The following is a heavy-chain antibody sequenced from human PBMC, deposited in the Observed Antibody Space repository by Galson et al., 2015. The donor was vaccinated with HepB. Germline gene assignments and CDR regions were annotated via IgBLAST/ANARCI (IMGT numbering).Heavy chain of an antibody. CDR1: GYTFTNYA. V-gene: IGHV7-4-1*02. CDR2: INTNTGNT. Sequence: SVKVSCKASGYTFTNYAMNWVRQAPGKGLEWMGWINTNTGNTTYAQGFTGRFVFSLDTSVSTTYLQISSLKAEDTAVYYCARVDSGDDYWGQGTLVTVSS. CDR3: ARVDSGDDY. J-gene: IGHJ4*02. D-gene: IGHD7-27*01.